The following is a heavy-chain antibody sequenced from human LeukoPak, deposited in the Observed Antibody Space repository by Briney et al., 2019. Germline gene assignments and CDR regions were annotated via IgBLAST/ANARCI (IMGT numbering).Heavy chain of an antibody. D-gene: IGHD3-3*01. Sequence: GGSLRLSCAASGFIFSGYSMNWVRQAPGKGLEWVSSISSSSSYIYYADSVKGRFTISRDNAKNSLYLQMNSLRAEDTAVYYCARVNDFWSGGDYWGQGTLVTVSS. CDR2: ISSSSSYI. J-gene: IGHJ4*02. CDR1: GFIFSGYS. V-gene: IGHV3-21*01. CDR3: ARVNDFWSGGDY.